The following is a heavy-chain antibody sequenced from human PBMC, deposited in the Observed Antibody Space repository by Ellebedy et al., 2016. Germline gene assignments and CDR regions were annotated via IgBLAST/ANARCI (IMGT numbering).Heavy chain of an antibody. CDR3: SRGVTDQS. D-gene: IGHD2-21*02. CDR2: INDSGST. Sequence: SETLSLTCAVYGGSFSGYYWSWIRQPPGKGLEWIGEINDSGSTNYNPSLKSRVTVSLDTSKNQFFLKLNSVTAADTAVYYCSRGVTDQSWGQGTLVTVSS. J-gene: IGHJ4*02. CDR1: GGSFSGYY. V-gene: IGHV4-34*01.